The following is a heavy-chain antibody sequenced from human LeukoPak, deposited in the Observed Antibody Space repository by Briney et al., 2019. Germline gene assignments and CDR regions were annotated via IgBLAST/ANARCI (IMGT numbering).Heavy chain of an antibody. J-gene: IGHJ4*02. CDR1: GFTFSSYW. CDR3: AKDRGRTWVQVAN. V-gene: IGHV3-7*05. D-gene: IGHD2-15*01. CDR2: IKPDGSDQ. Sequence: GGSLRLSCAASGFTFSSYWMNWVRQAPGKGLEWVANIKPDGSDQYYVDSVKGRFTISRDNAKNSLYLQMNSLRVEDTAVYYCAKDRGRTWVQVANWGQGTLVTVSS.